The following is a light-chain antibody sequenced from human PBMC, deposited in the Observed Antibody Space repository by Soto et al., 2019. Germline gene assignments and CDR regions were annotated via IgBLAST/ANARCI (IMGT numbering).Light chain of an antibody. CDR3: AAWDDSLNAVV. Sequence: QSVLTQTPSASGTPGQRVSISCSGSSTNIGRNTVIWYQQVPGTTPKVLIYSNSQRPSGVPDPFSGSKSGTSASLAISGLQSDDDSDYYCAAWDDSLNAVVFGGGTKVTVL. V-gene: IGLV1-44*01. J-gene: IGLJ2*01. CDR1: STNIGRNT. CDR2: SNS.